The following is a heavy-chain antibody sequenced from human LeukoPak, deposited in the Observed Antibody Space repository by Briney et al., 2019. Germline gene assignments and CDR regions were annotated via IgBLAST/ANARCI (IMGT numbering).Heavy chain of an antibody. CDR1: GFTFSSYG. V-gene: IGHV3-30*18. CDR2: ISYDGSNK. CDR3: AKDLPERSPFDY. D-gene: IGHD1-14*01. J-gene: IGHJ4*02. Sequence: PGGSLRLSCAASGFTFSSYGMHWVRQAPGKGLEWVAVISYDGSNKYYADSVKGRFTISRDNSKNTLYLQMNSLRAEDTAVYYCAKDLPERSPFDYSGQGTLVTVSS.